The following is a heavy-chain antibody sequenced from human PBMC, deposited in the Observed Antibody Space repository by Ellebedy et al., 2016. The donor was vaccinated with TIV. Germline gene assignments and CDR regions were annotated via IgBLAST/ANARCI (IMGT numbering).Heavy chain of an antibody. CDR3: ARDFHGSGSYHWFDP. CDR2: INPNSGGT. D-gene: IGHD3-10*01. CDR1: GYTFTDYY. V-gene: IGHV1-2*04. J-gene: IGHJ5*02. Sequence: AASVKVSCKASGYTFTDYYMHWARQAPGQGLEWMGWINPNSGGTDYAQKFQGWVTMTRDTSISTAYMELRLRSDDTAVYYCARDFHGSGSYHWFDPWGQGTLVTVSS.